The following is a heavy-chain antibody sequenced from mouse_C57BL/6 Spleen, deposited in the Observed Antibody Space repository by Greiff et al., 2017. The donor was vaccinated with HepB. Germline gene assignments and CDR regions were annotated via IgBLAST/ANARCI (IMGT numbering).Heavy chain of an antibody. CDR1: GYAFSSSW. Sequence: VVKPGASVKISCKASGYAFSSSWMNWVKQRPGKGLEWIGRIYPGDGDTNYNGKFKGKATLTADKSSSTAYMQLSSLTSEDSAVYFCARGLGRGDYFDYWGQGTTLTVSS. CDR2: IYPGDGDT. CDR3: ARGLGRGDYFDY. D-gene: IGHD4-1*01. V-gene: IGHV1-82*01. J-gene: IGHJ2*01.